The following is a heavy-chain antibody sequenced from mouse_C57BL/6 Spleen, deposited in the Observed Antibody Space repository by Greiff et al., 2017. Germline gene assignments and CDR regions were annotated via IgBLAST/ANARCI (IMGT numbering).Heavy chain of an antibody. CDR3: ARHLYYGSSYGYVDV. D-gene: IGHD1-1*01. CDR2: IDPSDSET. V-gene: IGHV1-52*01. CDR1: GYTFTSYW. J-gene: IGHJ1*03. Sequence: QVQLQQSGAELVRPGSSVKLSCKASGYTFTSYWMHWVKQRPIQGLEWIGNIDPSDSETHYNQKFKDKATLTVDKSSSTAYMQLSSLTSEDSAVYYCARHLYYGSSYGYVDVWGTGTTVTVSS.